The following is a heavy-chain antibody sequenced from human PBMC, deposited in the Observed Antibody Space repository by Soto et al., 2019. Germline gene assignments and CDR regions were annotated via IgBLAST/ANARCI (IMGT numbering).Heavy chain of an antibody. D-gene: IGHD1-1*01. CDR2: IGGRCAP. CDR3: TKHRGNDQAGRTFDS. CDR1: GFTFSSHA. Sequence: EVQLLESGGGLVQPGGSLRLSCAASGFTFSSHAMSWVRRAPGKGLEWVSGIGGRCAPYYAGAVKGRFTFSRGNSKNKLYLQINSLGAEDTALYYCTKHRGNDQAGRTFDSWGQGTLVTVSS. J-gene: IGHJ4*02. V-gene: IGHV3-23*01.